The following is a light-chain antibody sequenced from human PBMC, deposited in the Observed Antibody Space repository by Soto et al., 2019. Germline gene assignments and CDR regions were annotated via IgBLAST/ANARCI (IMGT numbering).Light chain of an antibody. V-gene: IGKV3-15*01. CDR3: QHYNNWPPWT. J-gene: IGKJ1*01. CDR2: GAS. Sequence: EIVMTQSPVTLSVSPGERATLSCRSSQSVRSNLAWYQHKPGQAPRLLIYGASTRATGVPARFSGSGCGTELTLTISSLQSEDFAVYYCQHYNNWPPWTFGQGTKVGI. CDR1: QSVRSN.